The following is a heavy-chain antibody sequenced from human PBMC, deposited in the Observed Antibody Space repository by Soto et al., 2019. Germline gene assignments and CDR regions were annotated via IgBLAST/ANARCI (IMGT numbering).Heavy chain of an antibody. V-gene: IGHV4-59*01. J-gene: IGHJ6*02. D-gene: IGHD3-16*01. Sequence: SETLSLTCTVSGGSISGYYLSWIRQPPGKGLEWIGYIYYSGSTNYNPSLKSRVTISVDTSKNQFSLKLSSVTAADTAVYYCARTQAGNYGYYYYGMDVWGQGTTVTVSS. CDR3: ARTQAGNYGYYYYGMDV. CDR1: GGSISGYY. CDR2: IYYSGST.